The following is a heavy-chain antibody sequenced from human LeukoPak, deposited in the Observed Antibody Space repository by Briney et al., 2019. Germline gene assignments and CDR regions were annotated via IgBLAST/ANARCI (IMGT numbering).Heavy chain of an antibody. Sequence: SETLSLTCTVSGGSISPYYWSWIRQTPGKGLEWVGYILYSGTTTNYNPSLKSRVTISVDTSKNQFSLKLSSVTAADTAVYYCARVGDWNDLVYWGQGTLVTVSS. CDR3: ARVGDWNDLVY. CDR2: ILYSGTT. V-gene: IGHV4-59*01. D-gene: IGHD1-1*01. J-gene: IGHJ4*02. CDR1: GGSISPYY.